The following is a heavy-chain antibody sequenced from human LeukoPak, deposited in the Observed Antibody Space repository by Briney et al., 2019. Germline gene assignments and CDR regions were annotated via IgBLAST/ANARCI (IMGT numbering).Heavy chain of an antibody. CDR3: ARLYWGYSSGWSPDY. CDR1: GYAISSGYD. V-gene: IGHV4-38-2*02. J-gene: IGHJ4*02. D-gene: IGHD6-19*01. CDR2: IYHSGST. Sequence: PSETLSLTCTVSGYAISSGYDWGWIRQPPGKGLEWIGSIYHSGSTYYNPSLKSRVTISVDTSKNQFSLKLSSVTAADTAVYYCARLYWGYSSGWSPDYWGQGTLVTVSS.